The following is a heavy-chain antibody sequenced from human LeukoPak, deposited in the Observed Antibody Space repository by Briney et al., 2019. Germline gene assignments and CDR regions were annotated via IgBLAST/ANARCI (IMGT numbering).Heavy chain of an antibody. D-gene: IGHD3-22*01. J-gene: IGHJ4*02. CDR3: ARDPGPDDSSGYYYGEGFDY. CDR2: ISAYNGNT. V-gene: IGHV1-18*01. Sequence: GASVKVSCKASGYTFTSYDINWVRQATGQGLEWMGWISAYNGNTNYAQKLQGRVTMTTDTSTSTAYMELRSLRSDDTAVYYCARDPGPDDSSGYYYGEGFDYWGQGTLVTVSS. CDR1: GYTFTSYD.